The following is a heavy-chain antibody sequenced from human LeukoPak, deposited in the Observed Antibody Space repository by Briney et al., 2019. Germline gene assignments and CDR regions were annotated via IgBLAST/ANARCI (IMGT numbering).Heavy chain of an antibody. V-gene: IGHV1-18*01. D-gene: IGHD2-8*01. J-gene: IGHJ4*02. Sequence: GASVKVSCKASGYIFTNYGINWVRQAPGQGLEWMGWISTYSANTSYAQKLQGRVTMTTDTSTSTVYMELRSLRSDDTAVYYCARDHCTNGVCYIAYWGQGTLVTVSS. CDR1: GYIFTNYG. CDR2: ISTYSANT. CDR3: ARDHCTNGVCYIAY.